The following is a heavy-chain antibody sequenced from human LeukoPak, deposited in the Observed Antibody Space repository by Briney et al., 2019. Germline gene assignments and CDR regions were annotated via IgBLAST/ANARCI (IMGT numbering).Heavy chain of an antibody. CDR3: ARATYTYYDFWGGYYPEGKYYYHMDV. CDR2: ISSSSSTI. CDR1: GFTFSSYS. Sequence: GGSLRLSCAASGFTFSSYSMDWVRQAPGKGLEWVSYISSSSSTIYYADSVKGRFTISRDNAKNSLYLQMNSLRAEDTAVYYCARATYTYYDFWGGYYPEGKYYYHMDVWGKGTTVSVCS. D-gene: IGHD3-3*01. V-gene: IGHV3-48*01. J-gene: IGHJ6*03.